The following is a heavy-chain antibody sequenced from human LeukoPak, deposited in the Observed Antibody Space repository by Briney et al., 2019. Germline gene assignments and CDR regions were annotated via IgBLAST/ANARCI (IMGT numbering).Heavy chain of an antibody. Sequence: PGGSLRLSCAASGFNFNNHNMNWVRQAPGKGLQWVSYISGSGDAIFYAESVQGRFTISRDNAKNSVYLQMNSLRAEDTAVYYCAELGITMIGGVWGKGTTVTISS. CDR3: AELGITMIGGV. CDR2: ISGSGDAI. CDR1: GFNFNNHN. J-gene: IGHJ6*04. D-gene: IGHD3-10*02. V-gene: IGHV3-48*01.